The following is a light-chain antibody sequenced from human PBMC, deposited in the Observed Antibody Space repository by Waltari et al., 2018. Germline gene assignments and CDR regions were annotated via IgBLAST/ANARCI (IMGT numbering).Light chain of an antibody. V-gene: IGKV3-20*01. CDR2: GAS. J-gene: IGKJ4*01. CDR1: QSVSSSY. CDR3: QQYGSSPRTLT. Sequence: EIVLTQSPGTLSLSPGERATLSCRASQSVSSSYLAWYQQKPGQAPRPLIYGASSRATGIPDRFSGSGSGTDFTLTISRLESEDFAVYYCQQYGSSPRTLTFGGGTKVEIK.